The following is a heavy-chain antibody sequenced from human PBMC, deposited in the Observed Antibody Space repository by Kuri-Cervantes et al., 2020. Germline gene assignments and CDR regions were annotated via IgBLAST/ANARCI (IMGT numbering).Heavy chain of an antibody. D-gene: IGHD3-10*01. V-gene: IGHV3-11*04. CDR3: AKLPGYYGSGSYYTFDAFDI. Sequence: GESLKISCAASGFTFSDYYMSWIRQAPGKGLEWVSYISSSGSTIYYADSVKGRFTISRDNSKNTLYLQMNSLRAEDTAVYYCAKLPGYYGSGSYYTFDAFDIWGQGTMVTVSS. CDR2: ISSSGSTI. CDR1: GFTFSDYY. J-gene: IGHJ3*02.